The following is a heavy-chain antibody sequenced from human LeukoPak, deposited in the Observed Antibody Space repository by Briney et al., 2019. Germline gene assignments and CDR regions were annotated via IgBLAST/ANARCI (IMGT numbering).Heavy chain of an antibody. CDR1: GGSISSGGYY. CDR3: ARTRGSTNWKNGMDV. V-gene: IGHV4-31*03. CDR2: IYYSGST. D-gene: IGHD2-2*01. J-gene: IGHJ6*02. Sequence: PSQTLSLTCTVSGGSISSGGYYWSWIRQHPGKGLEWIGYIYYSGSTYYNPSLKSRVTTSVDTSKNQFSLKLSSVTAADTAVYYCARTRGSTNWKNGMDVWGQGTTVTVSS.